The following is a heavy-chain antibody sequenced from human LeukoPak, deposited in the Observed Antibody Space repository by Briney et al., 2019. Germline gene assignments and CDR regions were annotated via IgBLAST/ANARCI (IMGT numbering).Heavy chain of an antibody. CDR3: ARDLERTYSSSSLWFDP. D-gene: IGHD6-6*01. CDR1: GFTFSSYA. V-gene: IGHV3-30*02. Sequence: GGSLRLSCAASGFTFSSYAMTWVRQAPGKGLEWVAFIRYDGSNKYYADSVKGRFTISRDNAKNTLYLQMNSLRAEDTAVYYCARDLERTYSSSSLWFDPWGQGTLVTVSS. J-gene: IGHJ5*02. CDR2: IRYDGSNK.